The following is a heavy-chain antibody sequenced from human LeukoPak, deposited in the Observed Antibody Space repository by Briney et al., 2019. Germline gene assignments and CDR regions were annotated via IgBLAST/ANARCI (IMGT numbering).Heavy chain of an antibody. CDR3: AREDSFPYAFDI. V-gene: IGHV1-46*01. D-gene: IGHD3-22*01. CDR1: GFTFTSYY. CDR2: INPSGSYT. J-gene: IGHJ3*02. Sequence: ASVKVSCKASGFTFTSYYMHWVRQAPGQGLEWMGIINPSGSYTNYAQKFQGRVTITADKSTSTAYMELSSLRSEDTAVYYCAREDSFPYAFDIWGQGTMVTVSS.